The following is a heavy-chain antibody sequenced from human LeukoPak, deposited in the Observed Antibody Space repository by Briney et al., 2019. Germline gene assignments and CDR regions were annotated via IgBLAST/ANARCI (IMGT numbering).Heavy chain of an antibody. CDR1: GGSINTYY. CDR2: IHSSGST. J-gene: IGHJ4*02. V-gene: IGHV4-4*07. Sequence: PSETLSLTCSVSGGSINTYYWSCIRQPAGKGLEWIGRIHSSGSTHYNPSLKSRVTMSLDASKNQFSLKLTSVTAADTAVYYCARDNDFFDYWGQGTLVTVS. CDR3: ARDNDFFDY.